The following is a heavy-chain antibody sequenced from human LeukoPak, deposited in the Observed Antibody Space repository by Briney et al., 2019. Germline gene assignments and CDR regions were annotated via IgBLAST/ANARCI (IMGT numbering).Heavy chain of an antibody. CDR1: GFTVSSNY. V-gene: IGHV3-53*01. CDR2: LYSGGNT. CDR3: ARRWTYYDFWSGYTYDAFDI. J-gene: IGHJ3*02. Sequence: GGSLRLSCAVSGFTVSSNYMSWVRQAPGKGLEWVSVLYSGGNTYYADSVKGRFTISRDNSKNTLYLQVNSLRAEDTAVYYCARRWTYYDFWSGYTYDAFDIWGQGTMVTVSS. D-gene: IGHD3-3*01.